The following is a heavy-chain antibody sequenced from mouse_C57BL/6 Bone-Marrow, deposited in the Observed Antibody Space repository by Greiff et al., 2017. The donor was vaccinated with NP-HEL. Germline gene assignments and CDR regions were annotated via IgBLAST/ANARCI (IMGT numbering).Heavy chain of an antibody. Sequence: EVMLVESEGGLVQPGSSMKLSCTASGFTFSDYYMAWVRQVPEKGLEWVANINYDGSSTYYLDSLKSRFIISRDNAKNILYLQMSSLKSEDTATYYCARDDYYYAIDYWGQGTSVTVSS. CDR3: ARDDYYYAIDY. CDR1: GFTFSDYY. V-gene: IGHV5-16*01. CDR2: INYDGSST. J-gene: IGHJ4*01. D-gene: IGHD2-13*01.